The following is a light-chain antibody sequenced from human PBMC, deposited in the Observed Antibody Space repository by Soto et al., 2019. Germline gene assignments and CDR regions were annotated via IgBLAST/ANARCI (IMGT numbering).Light chain of an antibody. CDR3: QPYYVYPFP. Sequence: DIQMTQSPSSLSASVGDRVTITCRASQDISNGLAWSQQKPGKAPKSLIHSESILESGVPSRFTGSGYGTDFTLTITSLQPEDFATYYCQPYYVYPFPFGGGTKVEI. V-gene: IGKV1-16*01. CDR2: SES. CDR1: QDISNG. J-gene: IGKJ4*01.